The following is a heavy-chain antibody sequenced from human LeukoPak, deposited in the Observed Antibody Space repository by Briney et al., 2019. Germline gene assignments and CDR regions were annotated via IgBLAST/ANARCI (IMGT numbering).Heavy chain of an antibody. D-gene: IGHD4-11*01. J-gene: IGHJ4*02. Sequence: GASGDAACKASGYTLIDYFVHWVRRAPGSRLEWVGWDNPKTGGTKYAQKFQGRVTMTRDTSITTTYMEVSGLRSDDTAVYYCARDGYRNEGFDYWGQGTLVTVSS. CDR2: DNPKTGGT. V-gene: IGHV1-2*02. CDR3: ARDGYRNEGFDY. CDR1: GYTLIDYF.